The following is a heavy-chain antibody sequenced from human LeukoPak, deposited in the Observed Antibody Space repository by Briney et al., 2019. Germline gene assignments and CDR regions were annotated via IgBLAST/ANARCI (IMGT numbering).Heavy chain of an antibody. Sequence: PGGSLRLSCAASGLTFNKSWMHWVRQGPGKGLELVSRINNEGSGTSYAGSVKGRFTISRDNAKNTLYLQMNSLRADDTAVYFCARVSGLGMNEYLLHWGQGALVTVSS. V-gene: IGHV3-74*01. CDR1: GLTFNKSW. J-gene: IGHJ1*01. CDR3: ARVSGLGMNEYLLH. CDR2: INNEGSGT. D-gene: IGHD3-16*01.